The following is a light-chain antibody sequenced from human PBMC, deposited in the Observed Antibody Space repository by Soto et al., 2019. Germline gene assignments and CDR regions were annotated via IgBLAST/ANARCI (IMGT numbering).Light chain of an antibody. V-gene: IGKV3-11*01. CDR2: DAS. CDR3: QQRSNWPPFLT. CDR1: QSVRSY. J-gene: IGKJ4*01. Sequence: EIVLTQSPATLSLSPGERATLSCRASQSVRSYLAWYQQKPGQAPRLLIYDASNRATGIPARFIGSGSGTDFTLTISSLEPEDFAVYYWQQRSNWPPFLTFVVGTKVEIK.